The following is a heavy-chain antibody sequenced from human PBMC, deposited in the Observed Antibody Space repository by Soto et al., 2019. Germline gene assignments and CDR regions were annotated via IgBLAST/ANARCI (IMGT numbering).Heavy chain of an antibody. V-gene: IGHV4-39*01. J-gene: IGHJ5*02. CDR3: ARQAHHDNWFDP. CDR2: IYYSGST. Sequence: PSETLSLTCTVSGGSLSSSGYYWGWIRQPPGKGLEYIGSIYYSGSTYYNPSLKSRVTISVDTSKNYFSLKLRSVTAADTAVYYCARQAHHDNWFDPWGQGTL. CDR1: GGSLSSSGYY.